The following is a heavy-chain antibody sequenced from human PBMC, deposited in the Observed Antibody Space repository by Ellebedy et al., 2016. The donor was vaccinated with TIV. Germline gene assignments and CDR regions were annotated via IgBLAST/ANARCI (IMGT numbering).Heavy chain of an antibody. CDR1: GFTFSSYW. V-gene: IGHV3-7*01. CDR3: ARSPATGTVDY. J-gene: IGHJ4*02. D-gene: IGHD6-13*01. Sequence: GGSLRLXXAASGFTFSSYWMHWVRQAPGKGLEWVANINQDGSEIHHVDSVKGRFTISRDNAENSLYLQMNSLRAEDTALYYCARSPATGTVDYWGQGTLVTVSS. CDR2: INQDGSEI.